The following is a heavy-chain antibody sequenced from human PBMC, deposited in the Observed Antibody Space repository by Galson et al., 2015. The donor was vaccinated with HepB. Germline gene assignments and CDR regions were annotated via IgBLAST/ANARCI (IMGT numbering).Heavy chain of an antibody. J-gene: IGHJ3*02. D-gene: IGHD3-10*01. CDR2: VSATGGST. V-gene: IGHV3-23*01. CDR3: AKDLRGYYGSGSYSTEAFDI. Sequence: SLRLSCAASGFTFSSYAMSWVRQAPGKGLEWVSTVSATGGSTYYADSVKGRFTISRDNSKNTLYLQMNSLRAEDTAVYYCAKDLRGYYGSGSYSTEAFDIWGQGTAVTVSS. CDR1: GFTFSSYA.